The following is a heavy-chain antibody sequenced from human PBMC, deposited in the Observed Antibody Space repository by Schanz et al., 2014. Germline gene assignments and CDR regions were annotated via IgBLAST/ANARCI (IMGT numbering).Heavy chain of an antibody. CDR3: VRHGNYEFWHGPTPQFEN. D-gene: IGHD3-3*01. CDR1: GGSISTSSRY. Sequence: QLHLQESGPGLAKPSETLSLICSVSGGSISTSSRYWGWIRQSPGKGLEWLGSFYYTGKTHYNPSRKSKVTFSQNPSKTHFSLTLTSVTAADTAVYYCVRHGNYEFWHGPTPQFENWGQGALVTVS. J-gene: IGHJ4*02. V-gene: IGHV4-39*01. CDR2: FYYTGKT.